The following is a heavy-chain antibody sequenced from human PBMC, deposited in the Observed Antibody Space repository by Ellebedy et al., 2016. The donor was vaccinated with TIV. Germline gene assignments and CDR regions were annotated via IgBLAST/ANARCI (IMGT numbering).Heavy chain of an antibody. CDR3: ARDLDVYVWGTYRF. Sequence: PGGSLRLSCAASGFTFSIYAMSWVRQAPGKGLEWVAKIKEDGNEKYYVDSVKGRFSISRDNAKKSLFLQMNSLRTEDTAVYYCARDLDVYVWGTYRFWGQGILVTVSS. CDR2: IKEDGNEK. CDR1: GFTFSIYA. D-gene: IGHD3-16*02. J-gene: IGHJ4*02. V-gene: IGHV3-7*01.